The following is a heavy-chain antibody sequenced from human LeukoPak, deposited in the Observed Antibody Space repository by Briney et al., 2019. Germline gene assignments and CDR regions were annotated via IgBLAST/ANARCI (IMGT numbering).Heavy chain of an antibody. CDR2: IYHSGST. J-gene: IGHJ4*02. CDR1: GYSISSGYY. CDR3: ARSARWFFLVPAAIPAYFDY. V-gene: IGHV4-38-2*01. D-gene: IGHD2-2*01. Sequence: SETLSLTCAVSGYSISSGYYWGWLRQPPGKGLEWIGSIYHSGSTYYNPSLKSRVTISVDTSKNQFSLKLSSVTAADTAVYYCARSARWFFLVPAAIPAYFDYWGQGTLVTVSS.